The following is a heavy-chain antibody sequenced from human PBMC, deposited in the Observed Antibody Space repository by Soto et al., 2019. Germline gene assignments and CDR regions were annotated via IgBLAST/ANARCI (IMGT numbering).Heavy chain of an antibody. D-gene: IGHD4-17*01. CDR1: GFTFSSYA. Sequence: GGSLRLSCAASGFTFSSYAMSWVRQAPGKGLEWVSAISGSGGSTYYADSVKGRFTISRDNSKNTLYLQMNSLRAEDTAVYYCARIIYGDYVGSFDYWGQGTLVTVSS. V-gene: IGHV3-23*01. CDR2: ISGSGGST. J-gene: IGHJ4*02. CDR3: ARIIYGDYVGSFDY.